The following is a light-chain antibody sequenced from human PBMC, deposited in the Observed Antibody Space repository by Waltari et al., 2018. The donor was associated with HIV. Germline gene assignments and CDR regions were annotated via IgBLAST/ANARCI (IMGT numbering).Light chain of an antibody. J-gene: IGLJ2*01. CDR2: ANV. Sequence: QSVLTQPPSLSGAPGLSVTISCTGNFSNVRAGSDVHWYQLLPGTAPRLLIYANVNRPSGVPDRFFGSKSGSSASLGISRLQAEDEADYYCQSYDSSLSGVVFGGGTRLTVL. V-gene: IGLV1-40*01. CDR1: FSNVRAGSD. CDR3: QSYDSSLSGVV.